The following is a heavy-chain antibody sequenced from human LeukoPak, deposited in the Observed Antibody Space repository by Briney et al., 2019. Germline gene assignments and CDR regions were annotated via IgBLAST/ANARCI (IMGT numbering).Heavy chain of an antibody. D-gene: IGHD2-15*01. V-gene: IGHV4-34*01. CDR2: INHSGST. J-gene: IGHJ4*02. Sequence: SETLSLTCAVYGGSLSGHYWSWLRQPPGKGLEWIGEINHSGSTNYNPSLKSRVTISVDTSKNQFSLKLNSVTAADTAVYYCARGGPLTYDIVVVVAATHMFDYWGQGTLVTVSS. CDR3: ARGGPLTYDIVVVVAATHMFDY. CDR1: GGSLSGHY.